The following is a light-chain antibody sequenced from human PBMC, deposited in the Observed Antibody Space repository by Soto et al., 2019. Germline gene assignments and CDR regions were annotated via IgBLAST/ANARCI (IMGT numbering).Light chain of an antibody. Sequence: EIVLTQSPATLSLSPGDTVTLSCRASQSVPQNYLAWYQQKPVQTPRLVIHGASTRATGIPDRFSGSGSGTDFTLTISRLEPEDFAVYFCQQYAVSPLTFGGGTKVEIK. CDR2: GAS. CDR1: QSVPQNY. V-gene: IGKV3-20*01. CDR3: QQYAVSPLT. J-gene: IGKJ4*01.